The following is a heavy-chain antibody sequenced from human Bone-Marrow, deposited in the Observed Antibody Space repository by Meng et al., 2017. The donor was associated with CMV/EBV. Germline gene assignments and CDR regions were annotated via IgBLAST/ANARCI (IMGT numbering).Heavy chain of an antibody. D-gene: IGHD6-6*01. CDR1: GCTFSSYT. V-gene: IGHV1-69*04. J-gene: IGHJ4*02. Sequence: SVKVSCKASGCTFSSYTIRWVRQAPGQRLEWMGRIIPILGIANYAQKFQGRVTITADKSTSTAYMELSSLRSEDTAVYYCARDGGRRGSRSSAYWGQGKLVNVSS. CDR2: IIPILGIA. CDR3: ARDGGRRGSRSSAY.